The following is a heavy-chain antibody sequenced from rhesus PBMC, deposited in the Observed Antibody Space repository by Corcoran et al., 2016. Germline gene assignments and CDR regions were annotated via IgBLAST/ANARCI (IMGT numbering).Heavy chain of an antibody. V-gene: IGHV7-193*02. CDR1: GYSFTTYG. D-gene: IGHD2-21*01. J-gene: IGHJ3*01. CDR2: MNTYTGNT. Sequence: QVQLVQSGPEVKQPGASVKVSCKASGYSFTTYGMNWVRQAPGQGLVWRGWMNTYTGNTTYARGFTEGFVFSMDPSVSTVYLQISSLKGEDTAVYYWARGSDNGAFDFWGQGLRVTVSS. CDR3: ARGSDNGAFDF.